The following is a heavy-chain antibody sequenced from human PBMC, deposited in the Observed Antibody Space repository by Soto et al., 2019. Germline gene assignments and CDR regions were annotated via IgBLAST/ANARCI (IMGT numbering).Heavy chain of an antibody. CDR3: AKDPPALVVTASLDY. CDR1: GFNFSSRYA. J-gene: IGHJ4*02. CDR2: ISGSGGST. V-gene: IGHV3-23*01. D-gene: IGHD2-21*02. Sequence: EVQLSESGGGLVQPGGSLRLSCAASGFNFSSRYAMSWVRQAPGKGLEWVSAISGSGGSTYYADSVKGRFTISRDNSKNTLYLQMNSLRAEDTAIYYCAKDPPALVVTASLDYWGQGTLVTVSS.